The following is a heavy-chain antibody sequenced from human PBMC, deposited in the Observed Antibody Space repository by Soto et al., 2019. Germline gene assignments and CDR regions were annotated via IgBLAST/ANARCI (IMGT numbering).Heavy chain of an antibody. D-gene: IGHD4-17*01. J-gene: IGHJ4*02. Sequence: VGSLRLSCTASGFTFSSYEMNWVRQAPGKGLEWVSYISSSGSTIYYADSVKGRFTISRDNAKNSLYLQMNSLRAEDTAVYYCASQYGDYPVDYWGQGTLVTVSS. CDR1: GFTFSSYE. CDR3: ASQYGDYPVDY. V-gene: IGHV3-48*03. CDR2: ISSSGSTI.